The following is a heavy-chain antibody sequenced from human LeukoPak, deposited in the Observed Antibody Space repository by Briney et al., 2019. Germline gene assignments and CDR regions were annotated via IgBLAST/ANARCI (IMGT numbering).Heavy chain of an antibody. CDR3: AREARYGSGSYYGY. CDR1: GYTFTNYG. J-gene: IGHJ4*02. V-gene: IGHV1-18*01. D-gene: IGHD3-10*01. Sequence: ASVKVSCKASGYTFTNYGITWVRQAPGQGLEWMGWISVYNGNTNYAQKLQGRVTMTTDTSTSTAYMELRSLRSDDTAVYYCAREARYGSGSYYGYWGQGTLVTVSS. CDR2: ISVYNGNT.